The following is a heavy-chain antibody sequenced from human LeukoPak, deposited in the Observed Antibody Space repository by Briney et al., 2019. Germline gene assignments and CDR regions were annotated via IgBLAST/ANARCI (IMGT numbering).Heavy chain of an antibody. D-gene: IGHD2-8*01. Sequence: ASVKVSCKASGYTFTSYGISWVRQAPGQGLEWMGWINAGNGNTKYSQDFQGRVTITRDTSASTAYMELSSLRSEDMAVYYCARGRLSGVPNWFDPWGQGTLVTVSS. CDR3: ARGRLSGVPNWFDP. V-gene: IGHV1-3*03. CDR2: INAGNGNT. CDR1: GYTFTSYG. J-gene: IGHJ5*02.